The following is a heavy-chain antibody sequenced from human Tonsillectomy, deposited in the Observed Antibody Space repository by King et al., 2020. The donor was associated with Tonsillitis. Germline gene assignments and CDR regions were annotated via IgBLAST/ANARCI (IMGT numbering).Heavy chain of an antibody. V-gene: IGHV3-48*03. CDR3: ARVSVVRGIYYYYYFMDV. J-gene: IGHJ6*03. D-gene: IGHD3-10*01. CDR1: GFTFSSYE. Sequence: VQLVESGGGLVQPGGSLRLSCAASGFTFSSYEMNWVRQAPGKGLVWVSYISSTGDTKYYADSVWGRFTIYRDNAKNSLYLQMNSLRGEDTAVYYCARVSVVRGIYYYYYFMDVLGNGTTVTVSS. CDR2: ISSTGDTK.